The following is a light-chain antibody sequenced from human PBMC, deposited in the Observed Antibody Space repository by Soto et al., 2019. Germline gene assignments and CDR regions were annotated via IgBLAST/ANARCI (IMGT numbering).Light chain of an antibody. V-gene: IGLV1-44*01. J-gene: IGLJ3*02. CDR2: NNN. CDR1: SSNIGSYN. CDR3: AAWVANLKERV. Sequence: QSVLTQPPSASGTPGQRVTISCSGSSSNIGSYNVNWYQQVPGTAPKLLIYNNNQRPSGVPDGFSGSKSGTSASLAISGLQSEDEADYYCAAWVANLKERVFGGGTKLTVL.